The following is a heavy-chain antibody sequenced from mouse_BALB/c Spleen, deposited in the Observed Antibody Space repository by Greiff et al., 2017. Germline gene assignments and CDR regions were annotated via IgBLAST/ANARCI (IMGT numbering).Heavy chain of an antibody. CDR2: IYPGNSDT. Sequence: EVKLQQSGTVLARPGASVKMSCKASGYSFTSYWMHWVKQRPGQGLEWIGAIYPGNSDTSYNQKFKGKAKLTAVTSASTAYLELSSLTNEDSAVYYCTRRTTVSYWYFDVWGAGTTVTVSS. V-gene: IGHV1-5*01. CDR3: TRRTTVSYWYFDV. CDR1: GYSFTSYW. D-gene: IGHD1-1*01. J-gene: IGHJ1*01.